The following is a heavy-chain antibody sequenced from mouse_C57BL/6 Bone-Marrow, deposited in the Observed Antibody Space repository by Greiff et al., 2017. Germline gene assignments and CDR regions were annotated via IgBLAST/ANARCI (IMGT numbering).Heavy chain of an antibody. CDR3: ARPNYYGSSPFGV. CDR1: GYTFTSYW. D-gene: IGHD1-1*01. V-gene: IGHV1-61*01. Sequence: QVQLQQPGAELVRPGSSVKLSCKASGYTFTSYWMDWVKQRPGQGLEWIGNIYPSDSETHYNQKFTDKATLTVDKSSSTAYMQLISLTSEDSAVYYCARPNYYGSSPFGVWGTGTTVTVSS. J-gene: IGHJ1*03. CDR2: IYPSDSET.